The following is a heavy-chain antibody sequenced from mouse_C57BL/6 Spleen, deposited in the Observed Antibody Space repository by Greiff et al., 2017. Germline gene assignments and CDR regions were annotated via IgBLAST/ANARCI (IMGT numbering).Heavy chain of an antibody. CDR2: IYPGDGDT. Sequence: QVQLKQSGPELVKPGASVKISCEASGYAFSSSWMNWVKQRPGKGLEWIGRIYPGDGDTNYNGKFKGKATLTADKSSSTAYMQLSSLTSEDSAVYFCATVAYWGQGTLVTVSA. J-gene: IGHJ3*01. CDR1: GYAFSSSW. V-gene: IGHV1-82*01. CDR3: ATVAY.